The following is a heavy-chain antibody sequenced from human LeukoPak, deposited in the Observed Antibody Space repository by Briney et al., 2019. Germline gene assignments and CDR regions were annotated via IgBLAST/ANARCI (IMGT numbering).Heavy chain of an antibody. CDR3: ARARTYYYGSGAYYMDV. D-gene: IGHD3-10*01. CDR2: IYSGGST. Sequence: GGSLRLSCAASGFTVSSNYMSWVRQAPGKGLEWVSVIYSGGSTYYADSVKGRFTISRDNSKNTLYLQMNSLRAEDTAVYYCARARTYYYGSGAYYMDVWGKGTTVTISS. V-gene: IGHV3-66*01. J-gene: IGHJ6*03. CDR1: GFTVSSNY.